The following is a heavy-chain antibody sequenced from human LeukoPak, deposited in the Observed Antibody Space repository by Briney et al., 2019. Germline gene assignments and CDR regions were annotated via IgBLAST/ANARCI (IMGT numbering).Heavy chain of an antibody. CDR3: ARAYYYGSGTFDI. CDR1: GGSISPYY. Sequence: SETLSLTCTVSGGSISPYYWSWIRQPPGKGLEWIGYIYYSGSTNYNPSLKSRVTISIDTSKNQFSLKLTSVTAADTAVYYCARAYYYGSGTFDIWGQGTMVTVSS. J-gene: IGHJ3*02. D-gene: IGHD3-10*01. CDR2: IYYSGST. V-gene: IGHV4-59*01.